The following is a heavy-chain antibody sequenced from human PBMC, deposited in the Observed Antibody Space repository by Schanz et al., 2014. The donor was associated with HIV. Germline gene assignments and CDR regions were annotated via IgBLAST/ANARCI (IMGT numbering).Heavy chain of an antibody. CDR2: IIPIFGTA. CDR3: VRVANYDGDDYYQRSHFDL. J-gene: IGHJ4*02. Sequence: QVQLVQSGAEVKKPGSSVMVSCKTSGGTFTNYAISWVRQAPGQGLQWMGGIIPIFGTANYAQKFQGRVTITADATTAYMDLSSLKFEDTAVYYCVRVANYDGDDYYQRSHFDLWGQGTLVTVSS. CDR1: GGTFTNYA. D-gene: IGHD3-22*01. V-gene: IGHV1-69*12.